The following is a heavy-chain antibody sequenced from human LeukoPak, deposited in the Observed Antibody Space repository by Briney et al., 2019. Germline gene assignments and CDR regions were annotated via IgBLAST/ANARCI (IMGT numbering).Heavy chain of an antibody. CDR2: INHSGST. CDR3: ARGKGSGSYYRSPWFDP. J-gene: IGHJ5*02. D-gene: IGHD3-10*01. Sequence: PSETLSLTCAVYGGSFSGYYWSWIRQPPGKGLEWIGEINHSGSTNYNPSLKSRVTISVDTSKNQFSLKLSSVTAADTAVYYCARGKGSGSYYRSPWFDPWGQGTLVTVSS. CDR1: GGSFSGYY. V-gene: IGHV4-34*01.